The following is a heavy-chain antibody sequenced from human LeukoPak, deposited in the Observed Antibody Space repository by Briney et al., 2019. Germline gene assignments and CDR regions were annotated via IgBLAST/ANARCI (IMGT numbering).Heavy chain of an antibody. CDR3: ARFNNRDADY. J-gene: IGHJ4*02. CDR2: VSPDDSNA. Sequence: GESLKISCGGSGYTFTNYWIGWVRQMPGKGLEWMGVVSPDDSNAKYSPSFQGQVTISADKSINTAYLQWSSLKASDTAMYYCARFNNRDADYWGQGTLVTVSS. D-gene: IGHD1-20*01. CDR1: GYTFTNYW. V-gene: IGHV5-51*01.